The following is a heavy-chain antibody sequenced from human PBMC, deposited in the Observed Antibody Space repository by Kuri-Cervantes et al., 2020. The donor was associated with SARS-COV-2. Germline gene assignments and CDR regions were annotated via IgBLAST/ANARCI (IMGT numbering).Heavy chain of an antibody. CDR2: IIPFFGTP. V-gene: IGHV1-69*13. CDR1: GATFSTYG. D-gene: IGHD4-23*01. Sequence: SVKVSCKASGATFSTYGFSWVRQAPGQGLEWMGGIIPFFGTPNYAQKFEGRVTITADESTSTAYMEMSSLRFEDTAVYFCARDVGYGGTSELDITYFDYWDQGTLVTVSS. CDR3: ARDVGYGGTSELDITYFDY. J-gene: IGHJ4*02.